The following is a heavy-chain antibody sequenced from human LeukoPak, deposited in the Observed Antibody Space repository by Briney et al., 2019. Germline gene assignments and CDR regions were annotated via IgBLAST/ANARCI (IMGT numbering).Heavy chain of an antibody. CDR2: IYSSGSS. CDR3: ARGGRSYVSHGKFDP. CDR1: GGSISSHY. J-gene: IGHJ5*02. V-gene: IGHV4-4*07. Sequence: SETLSLTCTVSGGSISSHYWSWVRQPAGKGLEWIGRIYSSGSSNYNPSLKSRVTMSVDTSRKQLSLLVRSVTAADTAVYYCARGGRSYVSHGKFDPWGQGTLVTVSS. D-gene: IGHD1-1*01.